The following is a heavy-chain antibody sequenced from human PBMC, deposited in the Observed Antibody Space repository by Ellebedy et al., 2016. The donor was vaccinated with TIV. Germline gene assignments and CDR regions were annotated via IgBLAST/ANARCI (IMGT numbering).Heavy chain of an antibody. V-gene: IGHV1-18*04. CDR2: ISGYNGNT. J-gene: IGHJ4*02. CDR3: ARNNVVGVTIFDY. D-gene: IGHD2-15*01. CDR1: GYTFINYG. Sequence: ASVKVSCKASGYTFINYGFSWVRQAPGQGLELMGWISGYNGNTNYAQKFQGRVTMTTDTSTSTAYMELRSLRSDDTAVYYCARNNVVGVTIFDYWGQGTLLTVSS.